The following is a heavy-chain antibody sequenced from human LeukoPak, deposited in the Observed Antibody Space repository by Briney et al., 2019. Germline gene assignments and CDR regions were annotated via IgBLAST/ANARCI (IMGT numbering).Heavy chain of an antibody. Sequence: GGSLRLSCAASGFTFSSYAMSWVRQAPGKGLEWVSAISGSGGSTYYGDSVKGRFTISRDNSKNTLFLQMNSLRGEDTAVYYCASQLDHYFDFWGQGTLVTVSS. CDR3: ASQLDHYFDF. CDR1: GFTFSSYA. D-gene: IGHD5-24*01. J-gene: IGHJ4*02. CDR2: ISGSGGST. V-gene: IGHV3-23*01.